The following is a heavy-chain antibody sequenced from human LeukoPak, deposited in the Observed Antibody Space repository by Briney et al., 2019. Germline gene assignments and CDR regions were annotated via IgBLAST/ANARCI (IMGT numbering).Heavy chain of an antibody. J-gene: IGHJ5*02. CDR1: GFTFSSYS. Sequence: GGSLRLSCAASGFTFSSYSMNWVRQAPGKGLEWVSSISSSSSYIYYADSVKGRFTISRDNAKNSLYLQMNSLRAEDTAVYYCAREHTVTHTNWFDPWGQGTLVTVS. CDR2: ISSSSSYI. D-gene: IGHD4-11*01. V-gene: IGHV3-21*01. CDR3: AREHTVTHTNWFDP.